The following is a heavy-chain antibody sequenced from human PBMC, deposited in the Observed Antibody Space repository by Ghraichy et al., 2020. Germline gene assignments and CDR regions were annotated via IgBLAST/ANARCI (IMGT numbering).Heavy chain of an antibody. J-gene: IGHJ4*02. CDR3: ARDSEPIDDYGDYGGFDY. Sequence: SETLSLTCTVSGGSVSSGSYYWIWIRQPPGKGLEWIGYIYYSGSTNYNPSLKSRVTISVDTSKNQFSLKLSSVTAADTAVYYCARDSEPIDDYGDYGGFDYGGQGTLVTVSS. D-gene: IGHD4-17*01. V-gene: IGHV4-61*01. CDR2: IYYSGST. CDR1: GGSVSSGSYY.